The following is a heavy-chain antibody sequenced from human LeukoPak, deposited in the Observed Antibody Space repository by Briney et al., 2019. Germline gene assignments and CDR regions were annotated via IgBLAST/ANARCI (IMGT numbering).Heavy chain of an antibody. CDR3: ARGYGEYSGYDYVYYFDY. V-gene: IGHV4-34*01. Sequence: PGGSLRLSCAASGFTFSSYAMSWIRQPPGKGLEWIGEINHSGSTNYNPSLKSRVTISVDTSKNQFSLKLSSVTAADTAVYYCARGYGEYSGYDYVYYFDYWGQGTLVTVSS. J-gene: IGHJ4*02. D-gene: IGHD5-12*01. CDR2: INHSGST. CDR1: GFTFSSYA.